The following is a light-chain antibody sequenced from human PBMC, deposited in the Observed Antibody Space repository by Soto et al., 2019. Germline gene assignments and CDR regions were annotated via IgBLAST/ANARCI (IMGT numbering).Light chain of an antibody. V-gene: IGLV1-47*01. CDR3: AAWDDSLSGVV. CDR1: SSNIGSTY. J-gene: IGLJ2*01. Sequence: QSVLTQPPSASGTPGQRVTISCSGSSSNIGSTYVYWYQQLAGTAPKLLLHRNDQRPSGVPDRFSDSKSGTSASLSISGLRSEDEADYDCAAWDDSLSGVVFGGGTKLTVL. CDR2: RND.